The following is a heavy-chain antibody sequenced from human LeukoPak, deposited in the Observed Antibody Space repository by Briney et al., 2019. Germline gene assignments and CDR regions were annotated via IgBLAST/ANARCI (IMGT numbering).Heavy chain of an antibody. V-gene: IGHV3-7*01. Sequence: PGGSLRLSCTASGFTFTTYWMSWVRQAPGKGLEWVANIKQDGSEKYYVDSVKGRFTISRDNAKNSLYLQMNSLRAEDTAVYYCAREGEAITMIVVVTIFDYWGQGTLVTVSS. CDR1: GFTFTTYW. CDR2: IKQDGSEK. CDR3: AREGEAITMIVVVTIFDY. D-gene: IGHD3-22*01. J-gene: IGHJ4*02.